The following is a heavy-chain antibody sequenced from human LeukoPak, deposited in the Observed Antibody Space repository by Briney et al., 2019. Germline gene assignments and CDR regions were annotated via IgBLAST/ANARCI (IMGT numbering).Heavy chain of an antibody. V-gene: IGHV3-7*01. D-gene: IGHD1-7*01. CDR3: ADLGTSD. CDR2: MNSDGSAK. CDR1: GFSFSSQW. Sequence: PGGSLRLSCAVSGFSFSSQWMTWVRQAPGTGLEWVATMNSDGSAKYLVDSVKGRFTISRDNAKNLVYLQMSILRAEDTAVYYCADLGTSDCGQGTLVTVSS. J-gene: IGHJ4*02.